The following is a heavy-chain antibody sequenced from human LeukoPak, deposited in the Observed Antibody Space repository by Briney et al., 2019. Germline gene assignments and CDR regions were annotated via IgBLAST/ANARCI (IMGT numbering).Heavy chain of an antibody. CDR1: GFTFSSYG. CDR3: AKDPRGVTDYYFDY. D-gene: IGHD3-10*01. Sequence: GGSLRLSCAASGFTFSSYGMHWVRQAPGKGLEWVAYIQYDGSNEQYADSVKGRFSISRDSSKNILYLQMNSLRAEDTALYYCAKDPRGVTDYYFDYWGQGTLVTVSS. V-gene: IGHV3-30*02. CDR2: IQYDGSNE. J-gene: IGHJ4*02.